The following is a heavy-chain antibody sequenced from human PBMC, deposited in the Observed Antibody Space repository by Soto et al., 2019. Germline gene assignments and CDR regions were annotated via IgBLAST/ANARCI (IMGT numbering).Heavy chain of an antibody. Sequence: PSETLSLTCAVSGDSIISIYHWAWIRQSPGRGLEWIASIYHTGTTYYTPSLESRVTISVDTSKNQFSLKLSSVTAADTAVYYCARDRRKWLFDYWGQGTLVTVSS. V-gene: IGHV4-38-2*02. D-gene: IGHD5-12*01. CDR1: GDSIISIYH. J-gene: IGHJ4*02. CDR2: IYHTGTT. CDR3: ARDRRKWLFDY.